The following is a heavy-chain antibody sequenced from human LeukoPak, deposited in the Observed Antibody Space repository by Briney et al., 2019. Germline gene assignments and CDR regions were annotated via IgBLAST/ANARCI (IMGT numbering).Heavy chain of an antibody. J-gene: IGHJ6*02. V-gene: IGHV1-2*02. CDR2: INPNSGGT. Sequence: GASVKVSCKASGYTFTGYYIQWVRQAPGQGLEWMGWINPNSGGTNYAQKFQGRVTMTRDTSISTAYMKLSRLGSDDTAVYFCARDHCVSSGCYEDYYYGMDVWGRGTTVTVSS. CDR1: GYTFTGYY. D-gene: IGHD2-2*01. CDR3: ARDHCVSSGCYEDYYYGMDV.